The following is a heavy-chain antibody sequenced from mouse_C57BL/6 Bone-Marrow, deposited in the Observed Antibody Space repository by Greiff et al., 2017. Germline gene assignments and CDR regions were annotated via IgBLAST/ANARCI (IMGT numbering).Heavy chain of an antibody. V-gene: IGHV3-6*01. Sequence: EVQLQQSGPGLVKPSQSLSLTCSVTGYSITSGYYWNWIRQFPGNKLEWMGYISYDGSNNYNPSLKNRISITRDTSKNQFFLKLNSVTTEDTATYYGAREVTGIFFDYWGQGTTLTVSS. CDR2: ISYDGSN. CDR1: GYSITSGYY. D-gene: IGHD4-1*01. J-gene: IGHJ2*01. CDR3: AREVTGIFFDY.